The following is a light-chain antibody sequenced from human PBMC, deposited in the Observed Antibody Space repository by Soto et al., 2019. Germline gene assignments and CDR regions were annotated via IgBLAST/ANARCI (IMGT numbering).Light chain of an antibody. J-gene: IGLJ3*02. CDR1: SSDVGNYNF. V-gene: IGLV2-14*01. CDR2: EVT. CDR3: TSYTTSSTLV. Sequence: QAVVTQPASVSGSPGQSITISCTGTSSDVGNYNFVSWFQQHPGNAPKLMIYEVTSRPSGVSNRFSGSKSGNTASLTISGLQAEDEADYYCTSYTTSSTLVFGGGTKLTVL.